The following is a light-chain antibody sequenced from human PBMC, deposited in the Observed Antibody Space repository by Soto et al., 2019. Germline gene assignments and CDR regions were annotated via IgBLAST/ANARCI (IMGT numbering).Light chain of an antibody. Sequence: QSALAQPASVSGSPGQSITISCTGTSSDVGTYNLVSWYQQHPGKVPKLMIYEVSKRPSGVSNRFSGSKSGYTASLTVSGLQAEDEADYYCCSYAGSSSWVFGGGTKLTVL. V-gene: IGLV2-23*02. CDR2: EVS. CDR3: CSYAGSSSWV. J-gene: IGLJ3*02. CDR1: SSDVGTYNL.